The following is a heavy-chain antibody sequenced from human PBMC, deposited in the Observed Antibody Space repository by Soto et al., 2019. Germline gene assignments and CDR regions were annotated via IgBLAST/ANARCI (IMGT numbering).Heavy chain of an antibody. V-gene: IGHV1-69*13. Sequence: RASVKVSCKASGGTFSSYAISWVRQAPGQGLEWMGGIIPIFGTANYAQKFQGRVTITADESTSTAYIELSSLRSEDTAAYYCARDYYGSGSYYNPRPYYFDYWGQGTLVTVSS. D-gene: IGHD3-10*01. J-gene: IGHJ4*02. CDR2: IIPIFGTA. CDR1: GGTFSSYA. CDR3: ARDYYGSGSYYNPRPYYFDY.